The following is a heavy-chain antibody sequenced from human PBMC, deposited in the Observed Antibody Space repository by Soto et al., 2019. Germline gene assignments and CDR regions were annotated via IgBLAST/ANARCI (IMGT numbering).Heavy chain of an antibody. J-gene: IGHJ4*02. V-gene: IGHV3-23*01. CDR1: GLTFSNHA. CDR3: ATPAGFCSRATCYSFDY. CDR2: ISGSGDST. Sequence: GGSLRLSCAASGLTFSNHAMSWVRQAPGKGLEWVSAISGSGDSTYYADSVKGRFTISRDNSKNTVSLQMNSLRVEDTAIYYCATPAGFCSRATCYSFDYGGQGPRAT. D-gene: IGHD2-2*01.